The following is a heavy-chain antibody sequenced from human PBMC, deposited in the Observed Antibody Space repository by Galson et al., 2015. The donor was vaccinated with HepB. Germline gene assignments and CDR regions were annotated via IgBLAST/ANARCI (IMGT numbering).Heavy chain of an antibody. CDR3: AREIRYSSSGVNWFDP. CDR1: GFTVSSNY. J-gene: IGHJ5*02. Sequence: SLRLSCAASGFTVSSNYMSWVRQAPGKGLEWVSVIYSSGSTYYADSVKGRFTISRDNSKNTLYLQMNSLRAEDTAVYYCAREIRYSSSGVNWFDPWGQGTLVTVSS. V-gene: IGHV3-66*01. D-gene: IGHD6-6*01. CDR2: IYSSGST.